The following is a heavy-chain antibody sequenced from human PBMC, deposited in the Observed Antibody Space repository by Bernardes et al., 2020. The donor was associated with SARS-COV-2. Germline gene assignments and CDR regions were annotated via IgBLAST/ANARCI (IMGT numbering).Heavy chain of an antibody. V-gene: IGHV3-74*01. D-gene: IGHD2-2*01. CDR3: ARGGIVVVPAAENWFDP. J-gene: IGHJ5*02. CDR1: GFTFSSYW. CDR2: INSDGSST. Sequence: GGSLRLSCAASGFTFSSYWMHWVRQAPGKGLVWVSRINSDGSSTSYADSVKGRFTISRDNAKNTLYLQMNSLRAEDTAVYYCARGGIVVVPAAENWFDPWGQGTLVTVSS.